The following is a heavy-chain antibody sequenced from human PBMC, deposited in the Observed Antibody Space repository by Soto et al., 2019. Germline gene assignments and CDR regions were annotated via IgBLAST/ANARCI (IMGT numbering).Heavy chain of an antibody. Sequence: PPGGSLRLSCAASGFTVSGNYMSWVRQAPGKGLEWVSVIYSGGSTYYADSVKGRFTISRDNSNNTLYLQMNSLRAEDTAVYYSAREAYDFWSGYPVWRQGTVVTVSS. CDR2: IYSGGST. V-gene: IGHV3-66*01. D-gene: IGHD3-3*01. CDR3: AREAYDFWSGYPV. J-gene: IGHJ3*01. CDR1: GFTVSGNY.